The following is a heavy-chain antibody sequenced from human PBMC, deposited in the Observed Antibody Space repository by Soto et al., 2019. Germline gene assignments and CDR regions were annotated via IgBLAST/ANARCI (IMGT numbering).Heavy chain of an antibody. D-gene: IGHD3-16*02. J-gene: IGHJ4*02. CDR2: ISYDGSNK. Sequence: PGGSLRLSCAASGFTFSSYAMHWVRQAPGKGLEWVAVISYDGSNKYYADSVKGRFTISRDNSKNTLYLQMNSLRAEDTAVYYCARDYLVTFGGVIAHWGQGTLVTVSS. V-gene: IGHV3-30-3*01. CDR1: GFTFSSYA. CDR3: ARDYLVTFGGVIAH.